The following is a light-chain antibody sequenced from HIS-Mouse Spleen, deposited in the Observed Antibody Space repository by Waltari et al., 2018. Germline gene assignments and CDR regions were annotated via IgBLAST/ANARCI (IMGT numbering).Light chain of an antibody. CDR1: QSVSSSY. J-gene: IGKJ2*01. CDR2: GAS. CDR3: QQYGSSPYT. V-gene: IGKV3-20*01. Sequence: EIVLTQSPGTLSLSPGARASLSCRASQSVSSSYLAWYQQKPGQAPRLLIYGASRRATGIPDRFSGSGSGTDFTLTISRLEPEDFAVYYCQQYGSSPYTFGQGTKLEIK.